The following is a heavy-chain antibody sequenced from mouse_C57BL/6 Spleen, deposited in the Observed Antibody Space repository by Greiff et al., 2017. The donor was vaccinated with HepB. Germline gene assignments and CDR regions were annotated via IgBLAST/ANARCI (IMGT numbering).Heavy chain of an antibody. CDR2: INPNNGGT. J-gene: IGHJ3*01. Sequence: EVQLQQSGPELVKPGASVKIPCKASGYTFTDYNMDWVKQSHGKSLEWIGDINPNNGGTIYNQKFKGKATLTVDKSSSTAYMELRSLTSEDTAVSYCARSQTAQATAWFAYWGQGTLVTVSA. CDR3: ARSQTAQATAWFAY. CDR1: GYTFTDYN. V-gene: IGHV1-18*01. D-gene: IGHD3-2*02.